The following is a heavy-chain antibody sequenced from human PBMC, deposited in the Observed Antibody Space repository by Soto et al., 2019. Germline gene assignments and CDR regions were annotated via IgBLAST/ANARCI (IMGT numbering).Heavy chain of an antibody. CDR2: IIPILAIR. V-gene: IGHV1-69*02. D-gene: IGHD6-19*01. J-gene: IGHJ6*02. CDR3: AIAVAGLYGMDV. CDR1: GGTFSSYT. Sequence: QVQLVQSGAEVKKPGSSVRVSCKASGGTFSSYTISWVRQAPGQGLEWMGRIIPILAIRNYAQKFQGRVTITADKSTTTAYMELSSLRSEDTAVYYCAIAVAGLYGMDVWGQGTMVTVSS.